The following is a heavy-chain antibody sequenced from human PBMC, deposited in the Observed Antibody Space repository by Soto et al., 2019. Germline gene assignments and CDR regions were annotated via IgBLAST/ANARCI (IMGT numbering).Heavy chain of an antibody. CDR2: IYHSGTT. V-gene: IGHV4-4*02. D-gene: IGHD3-16*01. CDR1: GASIGPPDW. CDR3: ARVGGVGSMKVFFDS. Sequence: QVQLQESGPGLVEPSGTLSLTCDVSGASIGPPDWWSWVRQSPGKGLEWLGEIYHSGTTNFNPSLKSRLIMSVDKSTNQFSLKLTSVTAADTAVYYCARVGGVGSMKVFFDSWGQGILVTVTS. J-gene: IGHJ4*02.